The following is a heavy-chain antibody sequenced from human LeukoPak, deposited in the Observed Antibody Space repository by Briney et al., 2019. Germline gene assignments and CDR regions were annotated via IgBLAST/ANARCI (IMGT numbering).Heavy chain of an antibody. D-gene: IGHD1-1*01. J-gene: IGHJ5*02. CDR1: GYTFTSYD. CDR2: MNPNSAHT. Sequence: ASVKVSCKASGYTFTSYDIHWVRQATGHGLEWMGWMNPNSAHTGHAQKFQGRVTMTRGTSISTAYMELSGLTSEDTAMYYCARGPSLHTNWVGGRWFDPWGQGTLVTVSS. V-gene: IGHV1-8*01. CDR3: ARGPSLHTNWVGGRWFDP.